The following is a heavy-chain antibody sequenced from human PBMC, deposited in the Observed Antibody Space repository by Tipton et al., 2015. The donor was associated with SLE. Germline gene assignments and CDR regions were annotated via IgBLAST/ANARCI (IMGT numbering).Heavy chain of an antibody. D-gene: IGHD2-2*01. J-gene: IGHJ5*02. CDR1: GGSISSSSYY. CDR3: ARRRGLVVVVPAAMEGFDP. V-gene: IGHV4-39*07. CDR2: INHSGST. Sequence: TLSLTCTVSGGSISSSSYYWGWIRQPPGKGLEWIGEINHSGSTNYNPSLKSRVTISVDTSKNQFSLKLSSVTAADTAVYYCARRRGLVVVVPAAMEGFDPWGQGTLVTVSS.